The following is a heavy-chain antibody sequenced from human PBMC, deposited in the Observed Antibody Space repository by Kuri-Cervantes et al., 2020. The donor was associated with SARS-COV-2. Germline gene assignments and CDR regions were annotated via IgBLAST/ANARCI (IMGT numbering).Heavy chain of an antibody. J-gene: IGHJ5*02. CDR1: GYSISSGYY. CDR3: ARLKRGSNWFDP. V-gene: IGHV4-38-2*01. D-gene: IGHD2-15*01. CDR2: IYHSGST. Sequence: ESLKISCAVSGYSISSGYYWGWIRQPPGKGLEWIGSIYHSGSTYYNPSLKNRVTISVDTSKNQFSLKLSSVTAADTAVYYCARLKRGSNWFDPWGQGTLVTVSS.